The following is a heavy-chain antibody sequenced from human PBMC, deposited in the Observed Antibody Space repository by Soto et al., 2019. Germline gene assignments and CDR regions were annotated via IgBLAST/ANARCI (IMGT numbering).Heavy chain of an antibody. CDR2: MNPSSGYT. J-gene: IGHJ4*02. Sequence: QVQLVQSGAEVKKPGASVRVSCKASGYTFTDYDINWVRQATGQGLEWMGWMNPSSGYTGYAQKFQGRVTRTWDTSISTAYMELRSLTSADTAVYYCARFVRHQLPTIDYWGQGALVTVSS. CDR3: ARFVRHQLPTIDY. CDR1: GYTFTDYD. V-gene: IGHV1-8*01. D-gene: IGHD1-26*01.